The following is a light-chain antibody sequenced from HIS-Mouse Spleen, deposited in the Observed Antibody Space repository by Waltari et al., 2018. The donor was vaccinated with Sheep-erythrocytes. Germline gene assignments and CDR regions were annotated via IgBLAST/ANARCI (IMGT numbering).Light chain of an antibody. CDR1: SSDVGGYTY. J-gene: IGLJ1*01. CDR2: DVS. Sequence: QSALTQPRSVSGSPGQSVTISCTGTSSDVGGYTYVSWYQQHPGKAPKLMIYDVSKRPSGVPDRFSGSKPGNTASLTISGLQAEDEADYYCCSYAGSYNHVFATGTKVTVL. CDR3: CSYAGSYNHV. V-gene: IGLV2-11*01.